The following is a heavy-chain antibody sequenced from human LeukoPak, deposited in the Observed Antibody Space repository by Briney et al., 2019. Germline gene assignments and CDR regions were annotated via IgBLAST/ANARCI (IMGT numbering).Heavy chain of an antibody. CDR2: INPSGGST. J-gene: IGHJ6*02. V-gene: IGHV1-46*01. CDR1: GYTFTSYY. D-gene: IGHD3-10*01. CDR3: AGTPLWFGDQYYYYYGMDV. Sequence: GASVTVSCKASGYTFTSYYMHWVRQAPGQGLEWMGIINPSGGSTSYAQKFQGRVTMTRDTSTSTVYMELSSLRSEDTAVYYCAGTPLWFGDQYYYYYGMDVWGQGTTVTVSS.